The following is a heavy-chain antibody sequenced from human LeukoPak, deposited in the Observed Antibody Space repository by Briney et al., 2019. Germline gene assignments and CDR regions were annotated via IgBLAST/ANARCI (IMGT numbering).Heavy chain of an antibody. CDR2: IYYSGST. Sequence: SETLSLTCTVSGGSISSYYWSWIRQPPGKGLEWIGHIYYSGSTYYNPSLKSRVTISVDTSKNQFSLKLSSVTAADTAVYYCARGGSSLDYWGQGTLVTVSS. CDR3: ARGGSSLDY. CDR1: GGSISSYY. D-gene: IGHD6-13*01. V-gene: IGHV4-59*12. J-gene: IGHJ4*02.